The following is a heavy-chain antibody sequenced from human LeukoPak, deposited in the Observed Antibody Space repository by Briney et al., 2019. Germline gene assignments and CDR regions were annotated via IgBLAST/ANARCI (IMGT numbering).Heavy chain of an antibody. CDR2: ISYDGSNK. Sequence: PGGSLRLFCAASGFTFSSYAMHWVRQAPGKGLEWVAVISYDGSNKYYADSVKGRFTISRDNSKNTLYLQMNSLRAEDTAVYYCARAGGYCSGGSCYLDYWGQGTLVTVSS. V-gene: IGHV3-30*04. J-gene: IGHJ4*02. D-gene: IGHD2-15*01. CDR1: GFTFSSYA. CDR3: ARAGGYCSGGSCYLDY.